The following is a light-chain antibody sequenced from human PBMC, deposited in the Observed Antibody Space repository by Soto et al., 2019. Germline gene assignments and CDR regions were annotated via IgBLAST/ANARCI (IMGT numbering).Light chain of an antibody. CDR2: AAS. J-gene: IGKJ1*01. CDR3: QQYGTSPCT. V-gene: IGKV3-20*01. Sequence: EIVLTQSPGTLSLSPGEGATLSCRASQSISNNYLAWYQHKPGQAPRLLIYAASTRATGIPDRFSGSGSGADFTLTISRLEPEDFAVYYCQQYGTSPCTFGQGTKVDI. CDR1: QSISNNY.